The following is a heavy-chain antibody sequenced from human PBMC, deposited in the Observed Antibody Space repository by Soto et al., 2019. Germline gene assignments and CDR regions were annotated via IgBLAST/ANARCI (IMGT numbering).Heavy chain of an antibody. J-gene: IGHJ2*01. CDR2: IYYSGST. V-gene: IGHV4-59*01. CDR3: ARIRVGDYYDSSGYRHWYFDL. D-gene: IGHD3-22*01. Sequence: SETLSLTCTASGGSISSYYWSRIRQPPGKGLEWIGYIYYSGSTNYNPSLKSRVTISVDTSKNQFSLKLSSVTAADTAVYYCARIRVGDYYDSSGYRHWYFDLWGRGTLVTVSS. CDR1: GGSISSYY.